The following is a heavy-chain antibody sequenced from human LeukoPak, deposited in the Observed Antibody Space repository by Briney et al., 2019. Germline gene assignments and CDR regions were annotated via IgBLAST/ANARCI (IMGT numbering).Heavy chain of an antibody. CDR3: ARDNIIVGAAWNWFDP. J-gene: IGHJ5*02. CDR2: ISGSGGST. CDR1: GFTFSSYA. D-gene: IGHD1-26*01. Sequence: PGGSLRLSCAASGFTFSSYAMSWVRQAPGKGLEWVSAISGSGGSTYYADSVKGRFTISRDNSKNTLYLQMNSLRAEDTAVYYCARDNIIVGAAWNWFDPWGQGILVTVSS. V-gene: IGHV3-23*01.